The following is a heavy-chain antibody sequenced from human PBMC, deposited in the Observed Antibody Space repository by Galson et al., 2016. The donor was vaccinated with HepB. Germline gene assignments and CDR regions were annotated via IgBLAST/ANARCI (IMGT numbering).Heavy chain of an antibody. CDR2: IEPRDPYT. J-gene: IGHJ6*02. CDR3: ARYRGYDGMDV. V-gene: IGHV5-10-1*01. D-gene: IGHD3-10*01. CDR1: GYSFTRYW. Sequence: QSGAEVKKPGESLRISCKGSGYSFTRYWISWVRQMPGKGLEWTGRIEPRDPYTNKSPSFQGHVTISADKSISTAYLQWSSLKASDTAMYYCARYRGYDGMDVWGQGTTVTVSS.